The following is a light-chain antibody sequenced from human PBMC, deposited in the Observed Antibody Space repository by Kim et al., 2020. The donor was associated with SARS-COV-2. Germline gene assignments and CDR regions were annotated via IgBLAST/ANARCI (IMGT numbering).Light chain of an antibody. V-gene: IGKV1-8*01. CDR1: QAISNY. CDR2: AAS. CDR3: QQYYDYPLT. J-gene: IGKJ4*01. Sequence: AIRITQSPSSLSAATGDRVTITCRASQAISNYLAWYQQKSGEVPKVLISAASALQSGVPSRFNGSGSGTDFTLTISRLQFEDLATYYCQQYYDYPLTFGGGTKVDIK.